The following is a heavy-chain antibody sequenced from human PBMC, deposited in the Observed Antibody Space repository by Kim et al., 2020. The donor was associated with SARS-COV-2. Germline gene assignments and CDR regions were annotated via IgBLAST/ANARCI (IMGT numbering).Heavy chain of an antibody. CDR2: LTSSGST. V-gene: IGHV4-39*01. CDR1: GDSIRIGHYY. CDR3: ARQGSFGEFLIDS. J-gene: IGHJ4*02. D-gene: IGHD3-10*01. Sequence: SETLSLTCTVSGDSIRIGHYYWGWIRQPPGTGPEWLGSLTSSGSTFYNPSLEGRVTLSVDTSKSQFSLRLTSVTAADTAVYYCARQGSFGEFLIDSWGQGTLVPVSS.